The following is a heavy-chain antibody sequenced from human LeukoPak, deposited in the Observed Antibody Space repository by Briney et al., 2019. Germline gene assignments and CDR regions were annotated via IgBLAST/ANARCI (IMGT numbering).Heavy chain of an antibody. V-gene: IGHV4-59*08. J-gene: IGHJ4*02. CDR3: ARWDDSAWAFGN. CDR2: IAHSGTT. D-gene: IGHD6-19*01. CDR1: GGSISRYS. Sequence: SETLSLTCIVSGGSISRYSWNWIRQSPGKGLEWIGYIAHSGTTSYKSSLKSRVTISVDTSKNQLSLRLTSVTAVDMAVYYCARWDDSAWAFGNWGPGTLVTVSS.